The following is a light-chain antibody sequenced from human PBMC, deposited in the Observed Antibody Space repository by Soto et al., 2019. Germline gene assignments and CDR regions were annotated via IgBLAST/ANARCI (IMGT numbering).Light chain of an antibody. V-gene: IGKV3-20*01. J-gene: IGKJ2*01. CDR2: GAS. Sequence: EIVLTQSPGTLSLSPGERATLSCRASQSVSSSSYLAWYQQKPGQAPRLLIYGASSRATGIPARFSGSGSATDFTLTISRLEPEDFAVYYCRQYGSSPSYTFGQGTKVEIK. CDR3: RQYGSSPSYT. CDR1: QSVSSSSY.